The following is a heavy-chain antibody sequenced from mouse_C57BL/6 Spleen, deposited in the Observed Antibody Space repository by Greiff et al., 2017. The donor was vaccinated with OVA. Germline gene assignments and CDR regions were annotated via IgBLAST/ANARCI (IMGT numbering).Heavy chain of an antibody. CDR2: IWSGGST. J-gene: IGHJ4*01. V-gene: IGHV2-4*01. CDR3: AKKKEFYGNYSMDY. CDR1: GFSLTSYG. Sequence: VKLQESGPGLVQPSQSLSITCTVSGFSLTSYGAHWVRQPPGKGLEWLGVIWSGGSTDYNAAFISRLSISKDNSKSQVFFKMNSLQADDTAIYYCAKKKEFYGNYSMDYWGQGTSVTVSS. D-gene: IGHD2-1*01.